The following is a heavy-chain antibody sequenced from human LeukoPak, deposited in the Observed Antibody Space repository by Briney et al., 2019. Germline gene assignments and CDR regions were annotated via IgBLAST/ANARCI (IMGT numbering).Heavy chain of an antibody. J-gene: IGHJ4*02. D-gene: IGHD3-10*01. CDR1: GFTFDDYT. CDR3: ARSPLWFGASFDY. V-gene: IGHV3-43*01. Sequence: GGSLRLSCAASGFTFDDYTMHWVRQAPGKGLEWVSLISWDGGSTYYADSVKGRFTISRDNAKNSLYLQMNSLRAEDTAVYYCARSPLWFGASFDYWGQGTLVTVSS. CDR2: ISWDGGST.